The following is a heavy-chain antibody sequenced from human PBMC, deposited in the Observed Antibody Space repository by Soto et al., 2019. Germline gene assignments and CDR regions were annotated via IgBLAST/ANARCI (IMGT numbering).Heavy chain of an antibody. D-gene: IGHD3-10*01. CDR3: ATHTYYYDSGAFDI. CDR1: GYTFTCYY. Sequence: ASVKVSCKASGYTFTCYYMHWVRQAPGQGLEWMGWINPNSGGTNYAQKFQGWVTMTRDTSISTAYMELSRLRSDDTAVYYCATHTYYYDSGAFDIWGQGTMVTVSS. V-gene: IGHV1-2*04. CDR2: INPNSGGT. J-gene: IGHJ3*02.